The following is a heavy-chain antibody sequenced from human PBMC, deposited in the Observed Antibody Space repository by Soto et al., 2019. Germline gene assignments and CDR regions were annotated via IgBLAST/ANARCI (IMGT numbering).Heavy chain of an antibody. D-gene: IGHD6-13*01. J-gene: IGHJ4*02. V-gene: IGHV4-30-4*01. CDR1: GGSISSGDYY. CDR3: ASRHSSPYFDY. CDR2: IYYSGST. Sequence: SETLSLTCTVSGGSISSGDYYWSWIRRPPGKGLEWIGSIYYSGSTYYNPSLKSRVTISVDTSKNQFSLKLNSVTAADTAVYYCASRHSSPYFDYWGQGTLVTVSS.